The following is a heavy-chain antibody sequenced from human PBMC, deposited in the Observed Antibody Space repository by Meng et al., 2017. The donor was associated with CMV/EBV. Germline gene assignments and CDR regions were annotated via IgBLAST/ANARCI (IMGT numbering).Heavy chain of an antibody. CDR3: ARGFCRGGSCSQTEFDY. V-gene: IGHV1-18*01. J-gene: IGHJ4*02. Sequence: ASVKVSCKASGYTFTSYGIIWVRQAPGQGLEWMGWINPYNGNTRYAQKIQGRVTMTTDTSTSTAYMELRNLRSDDTAVYYCARGFCRGGSCSQTEFDYWGQGTLVTSPQ. CDR1: GYTFTSYG. D-gene: IGHD2-15*01. CDR2: INPYNGNT.